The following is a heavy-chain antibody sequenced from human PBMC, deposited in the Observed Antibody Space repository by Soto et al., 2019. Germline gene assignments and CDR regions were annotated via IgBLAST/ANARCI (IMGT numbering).Heavy chain of an antibody. Sequence: ASVKVSCKASGYTFTSYGISWVRQAPGQGLEWMGWISAYNGNTNYAQKLQGRVTMTTDTSTSTAYMELRSLRSDDTAVYYCARGSYDFWSGSKGPFDYWGQGTLVTVSS. J-gene: IGHJ4*02. D-gene: IGHD3-3*01. CDR3: ARGSYDFWSGSKGPFDY. CDR1: GYTFTSYG. CDR2: ISAYNGNT. V-gene: IGHV1-18*01.